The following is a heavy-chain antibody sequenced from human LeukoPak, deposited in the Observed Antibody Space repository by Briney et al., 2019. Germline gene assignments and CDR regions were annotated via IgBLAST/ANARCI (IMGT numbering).Heavy chain of an antibody. V-gene: IGHV4-59*12. CDR3: ARGQEILLWFGELLSPPDY. Sequence: SETLSLTCAVSGGSIRSYYWSWIRQPPGKGLEWIGYMYYTGTTNYNPSLKSRVTISVDTSKNQFSLKLSSVTAADTAVYYCARGQEILLWFGELLSPPDYWGQGTLVTVSS. D-gene: IGHD3-10*01. J-gene: IGHJ4*02. CDR1: GGSIRSYY. CDR2: MYYTGTT.